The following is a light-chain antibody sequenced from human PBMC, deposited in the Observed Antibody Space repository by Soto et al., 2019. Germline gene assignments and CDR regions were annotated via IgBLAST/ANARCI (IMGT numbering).Light chain of an antibody. CDR1: SSDVGAYDH. Sequence: QSALTQPPSASGSPGQSVTIPCTGTSSDVGAYDHVSWYQQHPGKAPKLIIYELAKRPAGVPDRFSGSKSGNTASLTVSGLQAEDEADYFCSSDAGDHNYVFGNRTKVTVL. CDR3: SSDAGDHNYV. V-gene: IGLV2-8*01. J-gene: IGLJ1*01. CDR2: ELA.